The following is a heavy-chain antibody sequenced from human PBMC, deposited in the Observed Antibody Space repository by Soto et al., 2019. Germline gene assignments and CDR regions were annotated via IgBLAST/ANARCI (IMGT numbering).Heavy chain of an antibody. CDR2: ISGSGGST. V-gene: IGHV3-23*01. Sequence: GGSLRLSCAASGFTFSSYAMSWVRQAPGKGLEWVSAISGSGGSTYYADSVKGRFTISRDNSKNTLYLQMNSLRAEDTAVYYCAKGEQQLDYYYYGMDVWSQGTTVTVSS. CDR3: AKGEQQLDYYYYGMDV. CDR1: GFTFSSYA. J-gene: IGHJ6*02. D-gene: IGHD6-13*01.